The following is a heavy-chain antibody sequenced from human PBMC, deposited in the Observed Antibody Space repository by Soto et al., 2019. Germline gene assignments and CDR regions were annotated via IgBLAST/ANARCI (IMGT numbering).Heavy chain of an antibody. J-gene: IGHJ3*02. CDR1: GFTFDDYA. CDR3: GKGQISYSGNDAFDI. CDR2: ISWNSGSI. Sequence: GGSLRLSCAASGFTFDDYAMHRVRQAPGKGLEWVSGISWNSGSIGYADSVKGRFTISRDNAKNSLYLQMNSLRAEDTAFYFCGKGQISYSGNDAFDIWGQGTRVTV. D-gene: IGHD2-21*01. V-gene: IGHV3-9*01.